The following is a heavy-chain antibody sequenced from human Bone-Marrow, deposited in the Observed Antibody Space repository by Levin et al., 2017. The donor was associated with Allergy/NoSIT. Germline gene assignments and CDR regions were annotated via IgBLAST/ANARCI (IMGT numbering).Heavy chain of an antibody. CDR2: IYYTGST. CDR3: ASQYYYDSSGYYPRGWFDP. V-gene: IGHV4-39*01. D-gene: IGHD3-22*01. CDR1: GGSISSSSFY. Sequence: SQTLSLTCTVSGGSISSSSFYWGWIRQPPGKGLEWIGSIYYTGSTYYNPSLKSRVTISVDTSKNQFSLKLSSVTAADTAVDYCASQYYYDSSGYYPRGWFDPWGQGTLVTVSS. J-gene: IGHJ5*02.